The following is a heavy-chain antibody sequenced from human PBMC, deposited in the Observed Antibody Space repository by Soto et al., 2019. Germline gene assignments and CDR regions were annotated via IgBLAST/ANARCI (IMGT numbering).Heavy chain of an antibody. V-gene: IGHV4-34*01. J-gene: IGHJ4*02. CDR1: GGSFSGYY. Sequence: SETLSLTCAVYGGSFSGYYWSWIRQPPGKGLEWIGEINHSGSTNYNPSLKSRVTISVDTSKNQFSLKLSSVTAADTAVYYCARGRGHFDYWGKGTLVTVSS. CDR2: INHSGST. D-gene: IGHD3-10*01. CDR3: ARGRGHFDY.